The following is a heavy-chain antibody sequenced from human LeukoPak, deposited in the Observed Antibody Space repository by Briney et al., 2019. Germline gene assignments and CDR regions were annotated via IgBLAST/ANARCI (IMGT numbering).Heavy chain of an antibody. D-gene: IGHD6-19*01. CDR3: AHSPRYSSGWYYDY. CDR2: IYWDDDK. CDR1: GFSLTTSGVG. V-gene: IGHV2-5*02. Sequence: SGPTLVNPTQTLTLTCTFSGFSLTTSGVGVGWIRQPPGKALEWLALIYWDDDKRYSPSLKSRLTITKDTSKNQVVLTMTNMDSEDSATYCCAHSPRYSSGWYYDYWGQGIMVTVSS. J-gene: IGHJ4*02.